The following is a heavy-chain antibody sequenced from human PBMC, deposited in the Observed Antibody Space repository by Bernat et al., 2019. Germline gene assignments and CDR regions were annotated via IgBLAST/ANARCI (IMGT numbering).Heavy chain of an antibody. D-gene: IGHD3-10*01. J-gene: IGHJ4*02. CDR3: ARRDLLWVREFDY. CDR1: GGSISSSSYY. CDR2: IYFSGST. V-gene: IGHV4-39*01. Sequence: QLQLQESGPGLVKPSETLSLTCTVSGGSISSSSYYWGWIRQPPGKGLEWIGSIYFSGSTYYNPSLKSRVTISVDTSKNQFSLKLSSVIAADTAVYYCARRDLLWVREFDYWGQGTLVTVSS.